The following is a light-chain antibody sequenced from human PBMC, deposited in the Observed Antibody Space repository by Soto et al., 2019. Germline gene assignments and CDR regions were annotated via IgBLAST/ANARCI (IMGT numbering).Light chain of an antibody. CDR3: QQYYNWPLT. V-gene: IGKV3-15*01. Sequence: EIVMTQSPATLSVSPGERATLSCRASQSVSSNLAWYQQKPGQSPRLLFYGTSSRATGIPARFSGSGSGTEFTLTISSLQAEDFSVYYFQQYYNWPLTFGGGTKVEIK. CDR1: QSVSSN. CDR2: GTS. J-gene: IGKJ4*01.